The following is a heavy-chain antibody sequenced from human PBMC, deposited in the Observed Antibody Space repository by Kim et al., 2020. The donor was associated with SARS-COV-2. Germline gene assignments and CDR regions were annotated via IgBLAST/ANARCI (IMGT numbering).Heavy chain of an antibody. CDR3: ARIDFWSGYYNYYYYGMDV. CDR1: GGSVSSGSYY. Sequence: SETLSLTCTVSGGSVSSGSYYWSWIRQPPGKGLEWIGYIYYSGSTNYNPSLKSRVTISVDTSKNQFSLKLSSVTAADTAVYYCARIDFWSGYYNYYYYGMDVWGQGTTVTVSS. CDR2: IYYSGST. D-gene: IGHD3-3*01. V-gene: IGHV4-61*01. J-gene: IGHJ6*02.